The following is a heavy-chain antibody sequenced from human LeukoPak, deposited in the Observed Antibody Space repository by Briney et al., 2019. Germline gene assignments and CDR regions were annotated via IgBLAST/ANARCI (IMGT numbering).Heavy chain of an antibody. Sequence: PGGSLRLSCAASGFTFSSYWMHWVRQAPGKGLVWVSRITSDGSSTSYADSVKGRFTISRDNAKNTLYLQMNSLRAEDTAVYYCARVYDSSIFDYWGQGTLVTVSS. CDR2: ITSDGSST. V-gene: IGHV3-74*01. D-gene: IGHD3-22*01. CDR3: ARVYDSSIFDY. CDR1: GFTFSSYW. J-gene: IGHJ4*02.